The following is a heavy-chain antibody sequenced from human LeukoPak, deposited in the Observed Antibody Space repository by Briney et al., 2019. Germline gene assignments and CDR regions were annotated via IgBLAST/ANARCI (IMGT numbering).Heavy chain of an antibody. Sequence: ASVKVSCKASGYTFTGYYTHWVRQAPGQGLEWMGWINPNSGGTNYAQKFQGRVTMTRDTSISTAYMELSRLRSDDTAVYYCARRYCSSTSCRNRDVWGKGTTVTVSS. D-gene: IGHD2-2*01. V-gene: IGHV1-2*02. CDR1: GYTFTGYY. CDR2: INPNSGGT. CDR3: ARRYCSSTSCRNRDV. J-gene: IGHJ6*03.